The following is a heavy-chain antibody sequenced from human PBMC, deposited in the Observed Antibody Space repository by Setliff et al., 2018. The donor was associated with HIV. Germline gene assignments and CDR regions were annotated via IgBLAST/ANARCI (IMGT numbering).Heavy chain of an antibody. CDR2: IYYSGST. Sequence: KSSETLSLTCTVSGGSISSGDYYWSWIRQPPGKGLEWIGYIYYSGSTYYNPSLKSRITISVDTSKNQYSLKLSSVTAADTAVYYCARYRTGDSDIRLDQWGHGALVTVSS. CDR1: GGSISSGDYY. D-gene: IGHD3-10*01. CDR3: ARYRTGDSDIRLDQ. V-gene: IGHV4-30-4*08. J-gene: IGHJ4*01.